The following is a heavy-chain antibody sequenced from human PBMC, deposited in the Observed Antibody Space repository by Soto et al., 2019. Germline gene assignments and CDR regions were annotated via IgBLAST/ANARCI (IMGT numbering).Heavy chain of an antibody. Sequence: GGSLRLSCAASGFTFSSYAMSWVRQAPGKGLEWVSAISGSGGSTYYADSVKGRFTISRDNSKNTLYLQMNSLRAEDTAVYYCAKFFYGPDLYYFDYWGQGTLVTAPQ. J-gene: IGHJ4*02. V-gene: IGHV3-23*01. CDR3: AKFFYGPDLYYFDY. D-gene: IGHD3-10*01. CDR1: GFTFSSYA. CDR2: ISGSGGST.